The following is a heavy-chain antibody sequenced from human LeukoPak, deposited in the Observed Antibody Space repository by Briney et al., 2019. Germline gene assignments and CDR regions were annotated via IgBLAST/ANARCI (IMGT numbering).Heavy chain of an antibody. Sequence: GGSLRLSCAASGFTFSSYSMNWVRRAPGKGLEWVSSINNNAIYIYYADSVKGRFTSSRDNSKNTVFLQMNSLRPEDTAVYYCAKTASNYFDYWGQGTLVTVSS. J-gene: IGHJ4*02. CDR1: GFTFSSYS. CDR3: AKTASNYFDY. V-gene: IGHV3-21*01. D-gene: IGHD2-21*02. CDR2: INNNAIYI.